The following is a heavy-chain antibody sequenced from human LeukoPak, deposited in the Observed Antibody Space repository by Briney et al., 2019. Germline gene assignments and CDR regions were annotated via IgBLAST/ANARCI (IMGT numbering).Heavy chain of an antibody. CDR3: ARTTYSSSWFDI. J-gene: IGHJ3*02. D-gene: IGHD6-13*01. CDR1: GYTFTGYY. V-gene: IGHV1-2*02. CDR2: INPNSGGT. Sequence: GASVTVSCKASGYTFTGYYMHWVRQAPGQGLEWMGWINPNSGGTNYAQKFQGRVTMTRDTSISTAYMELSRLRSDDTAVYYCARTTYSSSWFDIWGQGTMVTVSP.